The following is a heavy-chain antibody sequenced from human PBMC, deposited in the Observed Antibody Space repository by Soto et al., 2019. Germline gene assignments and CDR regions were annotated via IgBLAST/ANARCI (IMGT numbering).Heavy chain of an antibody. J-gene: IGHJ3*01. V-gene: IGHV3-23*01. CDR1: GFTINSYV. CDR2: ISYSTYKT. Sequence: EVQLLESGGGLVQPGGSLRLSCAASGFTINSYVMNWVRQAPGKGLEWVSTISYSTYKTHYADSVKGRFTISRDNSRDPQFLHMNSVSADVADVYYCSGSARTATTYWGALDLGGQGTVVTVSS. CDR3: SGSARTATTYWGALDL. D-gene: IGHD1-7*01.